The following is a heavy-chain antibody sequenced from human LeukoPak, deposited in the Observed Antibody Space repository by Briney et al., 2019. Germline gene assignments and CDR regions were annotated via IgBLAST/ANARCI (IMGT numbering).Heavy chain of an antibody. V-gene: IGHV1-2*02. CDR2: INPNSGGT. CDR3: ARDLRRTTSDAFDI. J-gene: IGHJ3*02. CDR1: GDTFTGHY. D-gene: IGHD4-17*01. Sequence: ASVKVSCKASGDTFTGHYMHWVRQAPGQGLEWMGWINPNSGGTNYAQKFQGRVTMTRDTSISTAYMELSRLRSDDTAVYYCARDLRRTTSDAFDIWGQGTMVTVSS.